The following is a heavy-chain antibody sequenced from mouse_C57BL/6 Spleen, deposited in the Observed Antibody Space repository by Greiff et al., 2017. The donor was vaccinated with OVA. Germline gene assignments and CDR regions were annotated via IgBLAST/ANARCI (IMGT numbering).Heavy chain of an antibody. J-gene: IGHJ2*01. D-gene: IGHD2-4*01. CDR1: GYTFTDYE. V-gene: IGHV1-15*01. CDR3: TRWRYGDYAVYYCDY. CDR2: IDPETGGT. Sequence: QVQLQQSGAELVRPGASVTLSCKASGYTFTDYEMHWVKQTPVHGLEWIGAIDPETGGTAYNQKFKGKAILTADKSSSTAYMELRSLTSEDSAVYYCTRWRYGDYAVYYCDYWGQGTTLTVSS.